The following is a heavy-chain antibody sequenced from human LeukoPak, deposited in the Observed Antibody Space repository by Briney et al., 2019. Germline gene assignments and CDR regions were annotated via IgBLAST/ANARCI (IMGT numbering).Heavy chain of an antibody. J-gene: IGHJ6*02. CDR3: ARQNGGGYYGMDV. Sequence: SETLSLTCTVSGGSISSSSYSWGWIRQPPGKGLEWMGSIYYSGSTYYNPSLKSRVTISVDTSKNQFSLKLSSVTAADTAVYYCARQNGGGYYGMDVWGQGTTVTVSS. CDR2: IYYSGST. CDR1: GGSISSSSYS. V-gene: IGHV4-39*01.